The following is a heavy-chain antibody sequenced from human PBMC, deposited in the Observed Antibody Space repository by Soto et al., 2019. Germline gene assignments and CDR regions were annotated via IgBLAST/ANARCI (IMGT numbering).Heavy chain of an antibody. CDR3: ARERYVLWAFDY. Sequence: PSETLSLTCTVSGGSISSGDYYWICIGQPPGKGLEWIGYIYYSGSTYYNPSLKSRVTISVDTSKNQFSLKLSSVTAADTAVYYCARERYVLWAFDYWGQGTLVTVSS. CDR2: IYYSGST. J-gene: IGHJ4*02. CDR1: GGSISSGDYY. V-gene: IGHV4-30-4*02. D-gene: IGHD3-16*01.